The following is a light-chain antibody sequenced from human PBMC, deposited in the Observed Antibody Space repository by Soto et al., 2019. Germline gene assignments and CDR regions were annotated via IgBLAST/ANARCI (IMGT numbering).Light chain of an antibody. CDR2: GAS. Sequence: ETVMTQSPATLSVSPGERATLSCRASQSVSSNLAWYQQKPGQAPRLLIYGASTRATGIPARFSGSGSGTEFTLTISSLQSEDFATYYCQQSYSTPPYTFGQGTKLDMK. CDR3: QQSYSTPPYT. V-gene: IGKV3-15*01. J-gene: IGKJ2*01. CDR1: QSVSSN.